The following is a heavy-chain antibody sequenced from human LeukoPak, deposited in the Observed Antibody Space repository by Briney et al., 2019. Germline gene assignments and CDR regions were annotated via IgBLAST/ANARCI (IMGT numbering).Heavy chain of an antibody. J-gene: IGHJ6*03. CDR2: IIPIFGTA. CDR3: ARDGVVVPAAMADYHYYYVDV. CDR1: GGTFSSYA. D-gene: IGHD2-2*01. Sequence: GASVKVSCKASGGTFSSYAISWVRQAPGQGLEWMGGIIPIFGTANYAQKFQGRVTITADESTSTAYMELSSLRSEDTAVYYCARDGVVVPAAMADYHYYYVDVWGKGTTVTVSS. V-gene: IGHV1-69*01.